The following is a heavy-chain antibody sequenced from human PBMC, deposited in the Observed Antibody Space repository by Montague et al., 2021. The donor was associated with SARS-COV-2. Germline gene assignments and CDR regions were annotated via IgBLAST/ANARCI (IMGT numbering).Heavy chain of an antibody. J-gene: IGHJ6*02. Sequence: TLSLTCTVSGGSISSGRYYWSWIRQPPGKGLEWIGYIYYSGSTYYNPSLKSRVTISVDTSKNQFSLKLSSVTAADTAVYYCARGGYYDSSGYSLLYYYYGMTSGAKGPRSPSP. V-gene: IGHV4-31*03. CDR2: IYYSGST. D-gene: IGHD3-22*01. CDR3: ARGGYYDSSGYSLLYYYYGMTS. CDR1: GGSISSGRYY.